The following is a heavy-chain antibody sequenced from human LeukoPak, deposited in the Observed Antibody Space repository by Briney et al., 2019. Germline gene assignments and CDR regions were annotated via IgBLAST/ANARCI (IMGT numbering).Heavy chain of an antibody. V-gene: IGHV3-7*01. Sequence: GGSLRLSCAASGFTFSSYWMSWVRQAPGEGLEWGANIKQDGSEKYYVDSVKGRFTISRDNAKNSLYLQMNSLRAEDTAVYYCAREGDYGDYANFGYWGQGTLVTVSS. J-gene: IGHJ4*02. CDR3: AREGDYGDYANFGY. CDR2: IKQDGSEK. D-gene: IGHD4-17*01. CDR1: GFTFSSYW.